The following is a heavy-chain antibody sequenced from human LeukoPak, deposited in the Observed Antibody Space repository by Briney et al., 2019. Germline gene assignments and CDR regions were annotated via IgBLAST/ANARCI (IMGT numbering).Heavy chain of an antibody. J-gene: IGHJ3*02. CDR3: ARENGEYYDSSGWSDAFDI. CDR2: IYYSGST. CDR1: GGSISSYY. V-gene: IGHV4-59*01. D-gene: IGHD3-22*01. Sequence: SETLSLTCTVSGGSISSYYWNWIRQPPGKGLEWIGYIYYSGSTNYNPSLKSRVTISVDTSKNQFSLKLSSVTAADTAVYYCARENGEYYDSSGWSDAFDIWGQGTMVTVSS.